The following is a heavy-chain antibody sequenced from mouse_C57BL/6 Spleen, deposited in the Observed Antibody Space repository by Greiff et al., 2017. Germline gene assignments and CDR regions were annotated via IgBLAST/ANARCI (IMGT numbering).Heavy chain of an antibody. D-gene: IGHD1-1*01. CDR3: ARHEGDYYGSSPFAY. CDR2: IWSDGST. Sequence: QVQLKESGPGLVAPSQSLSITCTVSGFSLTSYGVHWVRQPPGKGLEWLVVIWSDGSTTYNSALKSRLSISKDNSKSQVFLKMNSLQTDDTAMYYCARHEGDYYGSSPFAYWGQGTLVTVSA. V-gene: IGHV2-6-1*01. CDR1: GFSLTSYG. J-gene: IGHJ3*01.